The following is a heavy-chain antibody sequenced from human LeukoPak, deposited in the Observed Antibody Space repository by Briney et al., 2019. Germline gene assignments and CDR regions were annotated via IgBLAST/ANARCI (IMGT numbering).Heavy chain of an antibody. CDR3: ARHDCSGGSCFDAFDI. D-gene: IGHD2-15*01. Sequence: SETLSLTCTVSGGSISGYYWRWIRQPPGKGLEWIGYIYYSGSTNYNPSLKSRVTISVDTSKNQFSLKLSSVTAADTAVYYCARHDCSGGSCFDAFDIWGQGTMVTVSS. J-gene: IGHJ3*02. CDR2: IYYSGST. CDR1: GGSISGYY. V-gene: IGHV4-59*08.